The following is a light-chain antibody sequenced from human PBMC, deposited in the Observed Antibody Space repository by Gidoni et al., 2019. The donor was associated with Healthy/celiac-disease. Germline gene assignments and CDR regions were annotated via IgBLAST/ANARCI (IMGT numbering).Light chain of an antibody. CDR2: DAS. Sequence: ELVLTQSPATLSLSPGERATLSCRASQSVSSYLAWYQQKPGQAPMLLIYDASTRATGLPARFSGSGSGTDFTLTISSLEPEDFAVYYCQQRSNWPLTFGGGTKVEIK. J-gene: IGKJ4*01. V-gene: IGKV3-11*01. CDR3: QQRSNWPLT. CDR1: QSVSSY.